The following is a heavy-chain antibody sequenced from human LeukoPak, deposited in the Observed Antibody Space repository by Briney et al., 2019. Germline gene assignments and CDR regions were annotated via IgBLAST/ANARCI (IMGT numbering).Heavy chain of an antibody. J-gene: IGHJ3*01. V-gene: IGHV3-23*01. D-gene: IGHD2-15*01. CDR1: GFSFSSYA. CDR3: AKDSETWTRIVVAGNAFNV. Sequence: PGGSLRLSCAASGFSFSSYAMSWVRHSPGKGLEWVSSIGRSGDVTYYADSVEGRFTISRDDSKKMVFLQMSSLRAEDTAVYYCAKDSETWTRIVVAGNAFNVWGQGTTVTVS. CDR2: IGRSGDVT.